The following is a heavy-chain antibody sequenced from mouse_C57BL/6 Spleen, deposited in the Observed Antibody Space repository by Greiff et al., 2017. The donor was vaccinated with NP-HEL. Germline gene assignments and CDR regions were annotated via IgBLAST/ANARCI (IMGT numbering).Heavy chain of an antibody. CDR1: GYSITSGYY. Sequence: DVQLQESGPGLVKPSQSLSLTCSVTGYSITSGYYWNWIRQFPGNKLEWMGYISYDGSNNYNPSLKNRISITRDTSKNQFFLKLNSVTTEDTATYYCARGTGTVFDYWGQGTTLTVSS. D-gene: IGHD4-1*01. V-gene: IGHV3-6*01. J-gene: IGHJ2*01. CDR2: ISYDGSN. CDR3: ARGTGTVFDY.